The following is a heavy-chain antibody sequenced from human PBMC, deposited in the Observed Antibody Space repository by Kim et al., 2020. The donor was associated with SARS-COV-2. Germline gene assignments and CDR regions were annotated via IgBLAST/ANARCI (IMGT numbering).Heavy chain of an antibody. CDR1: GFSFNTYG. V-gene: IGHV3-30*03. D-gene: IGHD3-10*01. CDR3: AASVEGARGYYDY. J-gene: IGHJ4*02. CDR2: ISYDGINK. Sequence: GGSLRLSCAASGFSFNTYGMHWVRQAPGKGLDCVAVISYDGINKYYADSVDGRFTVSRDNSKNTLYLQMNSLRPEDTAVYYSAASVEGARGYYDYWGRGALVTVSS.